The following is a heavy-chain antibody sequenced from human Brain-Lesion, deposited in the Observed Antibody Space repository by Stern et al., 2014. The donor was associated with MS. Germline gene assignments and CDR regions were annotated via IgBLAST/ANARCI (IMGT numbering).Heavy chain of an antibody. V-gene: IGHV4-31*03. Sequence: QVQLVESGPGLVKPSQTLSLSCTASGGSLSSDNNHWTWIRPHPGQGLEWIGHIYYSGTTYYNPFLKRRVSTTDDTSKHLYLLRLSSVAAADTAVYYCARDHFTTSLDVWGHGTTVTVS. D-gene: IGHD2-2*01. CDR2: IYYSGTT. CDR3: ARDHFTTSLDV. CDR1: GGSLSSDNNH. J-gene: IGHJ6*02.